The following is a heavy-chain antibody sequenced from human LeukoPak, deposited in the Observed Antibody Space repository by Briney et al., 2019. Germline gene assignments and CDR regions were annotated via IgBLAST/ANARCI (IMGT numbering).Heavy chain of an antibody. CDR1: GGSISSSSYY. D-gene: IGHD6-13*01. J-gene: IGHJ4*02. V-gene: IGHV4-39*01. CDR3: ARQVGSSSWYSGDYFDY. CDR2: IYYSGST. Sequence: SETLSLTCTVSGGSISSSSYYWGWIRQPPGKGLEWIGSIYYSGSTYYNPSLKSRVTISVDTSKNQFSLKLSSVTAADTAVYYCARQVGSSSWYSGDYFDYWGQGTLVTVSS.